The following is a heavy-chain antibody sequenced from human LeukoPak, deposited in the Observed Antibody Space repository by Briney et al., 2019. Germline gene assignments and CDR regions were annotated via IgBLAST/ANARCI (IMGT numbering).Heavy chain of an antibody. Sequence: GGSLRLSCAASGFTFDDYAMHWVRQAPGKGLEWVSGISWNSGSIGYADSVKGRFTISRDNAKNSLYLQMNSLRAEDTALYYCAKRSYYYDSSGYLFGAFDIWGQGTMVTVSS. CDR1: GFTFDDYA. CDR2: ISWNSGSI. CDR3: AKRSYYYDSSGYLFGAFDI. J-gene: IGHJ3*02. V-gene: IGHV3-9*01. D-gene: IGHD3-22*01.